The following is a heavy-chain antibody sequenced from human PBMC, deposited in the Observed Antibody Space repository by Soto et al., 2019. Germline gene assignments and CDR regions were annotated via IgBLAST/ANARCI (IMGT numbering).Heavy chain of an antibody. Sequence: PSETLSITCTVSGGSISSYYWSWIRQPPGKGLEWIGYIYYSGSTNYNPSLKSRVTISVDTSKNQFSLKLSSVTAADTAVYYCARHNGSGIGGMEVWGPGTTVTVSS. CDR3: ARHNGSGIGGMEV. D-gene: IGHD3-10*01. CDR1: GGSISSYY. V-gene: IGHV4-59*01. CDR2: IYYSGST. J-gene: IGHJ6*02.